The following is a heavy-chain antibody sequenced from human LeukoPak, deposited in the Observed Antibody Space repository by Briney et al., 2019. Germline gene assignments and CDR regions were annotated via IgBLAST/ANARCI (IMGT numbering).Heavy chain of an antibody. V-gene: IGHV3-23*01. Sequence: QPGGSLRLSCGASGFTFSSFGMYWVRQAPGKGLEWVSVISVGGGTSYADSVKGRFTISRDNSKNTLYLQMNSLRAEDTAVYYCATETMAGTVDYWGQGTLVTVSS. CDR1: GFTFSSFG. CDR3: ATETMAGTVDY. CDR2: ISVGGGT. D-gene: IGHD6-19*01. J-gene: IGHJ4*02.